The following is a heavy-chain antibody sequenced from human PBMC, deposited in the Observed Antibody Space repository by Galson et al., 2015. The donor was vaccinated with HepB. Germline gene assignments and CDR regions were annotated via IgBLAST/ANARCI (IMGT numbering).Heavy chain of an antibody. V-gene: IGHV1-2*06. J-gene: IGHJ6*02. CDR3: ARDNHGMDV. CDR2: IYPNNGDS. CDR1: GYTFTGYY. Sequence: SVKVSCKASGYTFTGYYMHWVRQAPGQGLEWMGRIYPNNGDSNYAQGFQGRVTMTRDTSISSAYMELSRLRSDDTAVYYCARDNHGMDVWGQGTTVTVSS.